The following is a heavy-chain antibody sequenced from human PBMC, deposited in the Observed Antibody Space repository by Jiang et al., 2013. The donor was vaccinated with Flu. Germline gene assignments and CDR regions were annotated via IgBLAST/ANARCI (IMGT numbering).Heavy chain of an antibody. CDR1: GGSISSYY. CDR2: IYYSGST. CDR3: ARGRVNWGP. D-gene: IGHD7-27*01. V-gene: IGHV4-59*01. Sequence: GSGLVKPSETLSLTCTVSGGSISSYYWSWIRQPPGKGLEWIGNIYYSGSTNYNPSLKSRVTISVDTSKNQFSLKLNSVTAADTAVYYCARGRVNWGPWGQGTLVTVSS. J-gene: IGHJ4*02.